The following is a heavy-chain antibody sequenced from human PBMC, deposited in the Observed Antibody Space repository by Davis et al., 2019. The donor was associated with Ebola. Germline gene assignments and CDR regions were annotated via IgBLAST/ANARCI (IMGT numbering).Heavy chain of an antibody. CDR2: ISYDGSNK. CDR3: AREAAGDYIDY. CDR1: GFTFSSYA. D-gene: IGHD4-17*01. Sequence: GESLKISCAASGFTFSSYAMHWVRQAPGKGLEWVAVISYDGSNKYYADSVKGRFTISRDNSKNTLYLQMNSLRAEDTAVYYCAREAAGDYIDYWGQGTLVTVSS. V-gene: IGHV3-30-3*01. J-gene: IGHJ4*02.